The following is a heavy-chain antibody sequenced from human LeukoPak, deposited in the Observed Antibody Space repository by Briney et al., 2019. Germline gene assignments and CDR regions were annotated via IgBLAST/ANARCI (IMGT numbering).Heavy chain of an antibody. D-gene: IGHD5-12*01. CDR1: GGSISSSSYY. J-gene: IGHJ3*02. CDR2: IYYSGTT. V-gene: IGHV4-39*07. Sequence: SETLSLTCTVSGGSISSSSYYWGWIRQPPGKGLEWIGSIYYSGTTYYNPSLKSRVTVSADTSKNQFSLKLSSVTAADTAVYYCARDPDIVATGAFDIWGQGTMVTVSS. CDR3: ARDPDIVATGAFDI.